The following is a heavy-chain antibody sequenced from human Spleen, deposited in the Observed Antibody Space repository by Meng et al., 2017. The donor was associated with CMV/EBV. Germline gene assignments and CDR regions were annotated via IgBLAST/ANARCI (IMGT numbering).Heavy chain of an antibody. CDR3: ARRDTNLVNFDY. CDR1: GFTISSNY. CDR2: IYIGGST. D-gene: IGHD5-18*01. J-gene: IGHJ4*02. Sequence: GESLKISCAASGFTISSNYMSWVRQAPGKGLEWVSVIYIGGSTYYADSVKGRFTISRDHSKNTLYLQMNSLRAADTAVYYCARRDTNLVNFDYWGQGTLVTVSS. V-gene: IGHV3-53*01.